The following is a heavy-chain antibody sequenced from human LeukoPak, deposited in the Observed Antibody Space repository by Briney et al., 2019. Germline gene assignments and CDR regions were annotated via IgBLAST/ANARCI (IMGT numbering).Heavy chain of an antibody. V-gene: IGHV3-11*04. CDR1: GFTFSDYY. J-gene: IGHJ4*02. CDR3: AGLVVPAAPTDY. CDR2: ISSSGSTI. D-gene: IGHD2-2*01. Sequence: GGSLRLSCAASGFTFSDYYMSWIRQAPGKGLEWVSYISSSGSTIYYADSVKGRFTISRDNAKNSLYLQMDSLRAEDTAVYYCAGLVVPAAPTDYWGQGTLVTVSS.